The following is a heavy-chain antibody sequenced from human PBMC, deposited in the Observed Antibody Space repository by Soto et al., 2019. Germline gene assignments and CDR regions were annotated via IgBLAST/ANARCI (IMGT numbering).Heavy chain of an antibody. V-gene: IGHV1-18*01. Sequence: ASVKVSCKASGYTFTSYGISWVRQAPGQGLEWMGWISAYNGNTNYAQKLQGRVTMTTDTSTSTAYKELRSMRSDDTAVFYCARVRFLEGLPGDYWGQGTLVTVSS. D-gene: IGHD3-3*01. CDR2: ISAYNGNT. J-gene: IGHJ4*02. CDR3: ARVRFLEGLPGDY. CDR1: GYTFTSYG.